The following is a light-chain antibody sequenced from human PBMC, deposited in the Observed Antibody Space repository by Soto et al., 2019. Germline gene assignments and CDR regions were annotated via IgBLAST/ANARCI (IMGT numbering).Light chain of an antibody. CDR3: QQYGSSPRRT. Sequence: EIVLMQSPGTLSLSPGERATLSCRASQSVSSSYLAWYQQKPGQAPRLLIYGASSRATGIPDRFSGSGSGTDFTHTISRLEPEDFAVYYCQQYGSSPRRTFGQGTKLEIK. J-gene: IGKJ2*01. CDR2: GAS. CDR1: QSVSSSY. V-gene: IGKV3-20*01.